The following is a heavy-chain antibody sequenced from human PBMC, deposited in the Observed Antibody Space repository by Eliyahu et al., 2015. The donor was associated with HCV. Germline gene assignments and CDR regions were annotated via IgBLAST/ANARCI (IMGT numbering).Heavy chain of an antibody. Sequence: VQLQESGPGLVKPSETLSLTCPVSGXSVSSXNYYWSWIRQPPGKGLXWIGYIYYSGSTNYNPSLKSRVTISVDTSKNQFSLKLSSVTAADTAVYYCARGSDYYDSSGYYPFDYWGQGTLVTVSS. J-gene: IGHJ4*02. V-gene: IGHV4-61*01. CDR3: ARGSDYYDSSGYYPFDY. CDR1: GXSVSSXNYY. D-gene: IGHD3-22*01. CDR2: IYYSGST.